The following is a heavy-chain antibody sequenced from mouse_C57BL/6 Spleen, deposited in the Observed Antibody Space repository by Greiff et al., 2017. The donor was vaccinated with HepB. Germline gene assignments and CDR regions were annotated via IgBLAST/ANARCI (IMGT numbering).Heavy chain of an antibody. CDR1: GYAFSSYW. J-gene: IGHJ3*01. D-gene: IGHD2-4*01. V-gene: IGHV1-80*01. Sequence: QVQLQQSGAELMKPGASVKISCKASGYAFSSYWMNWVKQRPGQGLEWIGQIYPGDGDTNYNGKFKGKATLTADKSSSSAYMQLSSLTSEDSAVYFCAGYDYDEGSWFAYWGQGTLVTVSA. CDR2: IYPGDGDT. CDR3: AGYDYDEGSWFAY.